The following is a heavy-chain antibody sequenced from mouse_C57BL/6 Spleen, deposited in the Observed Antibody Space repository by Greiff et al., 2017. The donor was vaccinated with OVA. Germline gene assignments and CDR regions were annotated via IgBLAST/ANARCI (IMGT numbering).Heavy chain of an antibody. V-gene: IGHV1-82*01. CDR1: GYAFSSSW. CDR2: IYPGDGDT. Sequence: VQLQQSGPELVKPGASVKISCKASGYAFSSSWMNWVKQRPGKGLEWIGRIYPGDGDTNYNGKFKGKATLTADKSSSTAYMQLSSLTSEDSAVYFCARWAVVKYFDVWGTGTTVTVSS. J-gene: IGHJ1*03. D-gene: IGHD1-1*01. CDR3: ARWAVVKYFDV.